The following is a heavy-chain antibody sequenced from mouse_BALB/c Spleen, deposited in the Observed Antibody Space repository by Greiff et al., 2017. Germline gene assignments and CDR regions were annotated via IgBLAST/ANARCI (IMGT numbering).Heavy chain of an antibody. D-gene: IGHD2-10*02. J-gene: IGHJ2*01. V-gene: IGHV3-6*02. CDR1: GYSITSGYY. Sequence: EESGPGLVKPSQSLSLTCSVTGYSITSGYYWNWIRQFPGNKLEWMGYISYDGSNNYNPSLKNRISITRDTSKNQFFLKLNSVTTEDTATYYCAREYGNYYFDYWGQGTTLTVSS. CDR2: ISYDGSN. CDR3: AREYGNYYFDY.